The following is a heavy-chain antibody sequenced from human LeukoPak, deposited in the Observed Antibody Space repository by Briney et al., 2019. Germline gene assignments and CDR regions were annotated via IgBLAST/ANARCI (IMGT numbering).Heavy chain of an antibody. Sequence: RPGGSLRLSCAASGFTFDDYGMSWVRQAPGRGLEWVSGINWNGGSTGYADSVKGRFTISRDNAKNSLYLQMNSLRAEDTALYYCARLRVDNDYGEYEGPPHWGQGTPVTVSS. D-gene: IGHD4-17*01. CDR1: GFTFDDYG. CDR3: ARLRVDNDYGEYEGPPH. CDR2: INWNGGST. J-gene: IGHJ4*02. V-gene: IGHV3-20*04.